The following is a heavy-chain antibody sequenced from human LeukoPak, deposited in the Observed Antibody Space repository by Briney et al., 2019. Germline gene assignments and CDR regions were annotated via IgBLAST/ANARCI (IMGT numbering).Heavy chain of an antibody. CDR1: GGSISSSSHY. J-gene: IGHJ4*02. D-gene: IGHD3-22*01. V-gene: IGHV4-39*01. Sequence: SETLSLTCTVSGGSISSSSHYWVWIRQPPGKGLEWIGSIYYSGTTYYNPSLKSRVTISVDTSKNQFSLKMSSVTAADTAMYYCARSFVYDSSGGSGYFDYWGQGTLVTVSS. CDR2: IYYSGTT. CDR3: ARSFVYDSSGGSGYFDY.